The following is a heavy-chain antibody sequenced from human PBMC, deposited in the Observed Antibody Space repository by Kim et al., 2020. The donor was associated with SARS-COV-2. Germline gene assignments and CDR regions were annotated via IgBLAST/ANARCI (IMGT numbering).Heavy chain of an antibody. CDR3: AREEDDSSGWYLL. V-gene: IGHV4-34*01. J-gene: IGHJ4*02. CDR2: INPGGGT. Sequence: SETLSLTCAVYGGSFSGYSWSWIRQPPGKGLEWIGEINPGGGTNYNPSLMSRVTISGDTSQNHFSLKLTSVTAADTALYYCAREEDDSSGWYLLWGRGTLVTVSS. CDR1: GGSFSGYS. D-gene: IGHD6-19*01.